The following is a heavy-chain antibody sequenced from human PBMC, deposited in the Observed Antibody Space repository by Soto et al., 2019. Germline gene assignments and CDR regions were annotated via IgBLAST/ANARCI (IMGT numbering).Heavy chain of an antibody. CDR1: GGSISSGGYS. CDR2: IYHSGST. V-gene: IGHV4-30-2*01. Sequence: QLQLQESGSGLVKPSQTLSLTCAVSGGSISSGGYSWSWIRQPPGKVLEWIGYIYHSGSTYYNPSLKSRVTISVDRSKNQFSLKLSSVTAADTAVYYCASRRTIYGDYGSLDYWGQGTLVTVSS. J-gene: IGHJ4*02. D-gene: IGHD4-17*01. CDR3: ASRRTIYGDYGSLDY.